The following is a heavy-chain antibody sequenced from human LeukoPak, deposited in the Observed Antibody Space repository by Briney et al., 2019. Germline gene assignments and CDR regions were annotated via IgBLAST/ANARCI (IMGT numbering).Heavy chain of an antibody. J-gene: IGHJ4*02. CDR2: IYYSGST. V-gene: IGHV4-59*08. CDR3: ARLSYPIGFDY. Sequence: SETLSLTCTVSGGSISSYYWSWIRQPPGKGLEWIGYIYYSGSTNYNPSLKSRVTISVDTSKNQFSLKLSSVTAADTAVYYCARLSYPIGFDYWGQGTLVTVSS. D-gene: IGHD3-16*01. CDR1: GGSISSYY.